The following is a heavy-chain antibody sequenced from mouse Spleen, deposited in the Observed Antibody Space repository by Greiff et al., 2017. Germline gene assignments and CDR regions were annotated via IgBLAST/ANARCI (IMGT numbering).Heavy chain of an antibody. J-gene: IGHJ4*01. CDR1: GYSFTGYY. Sequence: VQLQQSGPELVKPGASVKISCKASGYSFTGYYMNWVKQSPEKSLEWIGEINPSTGGTTYNQKFKAKATLTVDKSSSTAYMQLKSLTSEDSAVYYCARSVRYDDGYAMDYWGQGTSVTVSS. CDR2: INPSTGGT. D-gene: IGHD2-14*01. V-gene: IGHV1-42*01. CDR3: ARSVRYDDGYAMDY.